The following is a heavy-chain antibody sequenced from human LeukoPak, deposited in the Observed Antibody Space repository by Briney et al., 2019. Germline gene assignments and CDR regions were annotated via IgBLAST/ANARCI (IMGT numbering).Heavy chain of an antibody. Sequence: ASVKVSCTASGYTFTGYYIHWVRQAPGQGLEWMGWISAYNGNTNYAQKVQGRVTMTTDTSTSTVYMELKSLRSDDTAVYYCARERGVSGWFGESTRVYYYMDVWGKGTTVTISS. CDR2: ISAYNGNT. CDR1: GYTFTGYY. V-gene: IGHV1-18*04. D-gene: IGHD3-10*01. CDR3: ARERGVSGWFGESTRVYYYMDV. J-gene: IGHJ6*03.